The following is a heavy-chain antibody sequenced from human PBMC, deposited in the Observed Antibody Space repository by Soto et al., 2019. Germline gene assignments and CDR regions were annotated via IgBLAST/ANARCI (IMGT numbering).Heavy chain of an antibody. CDR1: GLIFSNYE. Sequence: EVQLVESGGTLVQPGGSLRLSCVASGLIFSNYEMNWVRQAPGKGLEWLSYIGSGGSPIYYADSVKGRFTISRDNAKNSLSLQMNSLRAEDTAVYYCARFPFEVDYYYYYAMDVWGQGTTVTVSS. J-gene: IGHJ6*02. V-gene: IGHV3-48*03. CDR2: IGSGGSPI. CDR3: ARFPFEVDYYYYYAMDV. D-gene: IGHD1-26*01.